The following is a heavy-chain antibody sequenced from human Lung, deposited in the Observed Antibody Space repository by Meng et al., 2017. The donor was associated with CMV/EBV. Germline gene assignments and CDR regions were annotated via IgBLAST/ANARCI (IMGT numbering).Heavy chain of an antibody. V-gene: IGHV1-69*05. D-gene: IGHD2-2*01. CDR1: GGTFSSYA. J-gene: IGHJ6*02. CDR3: ARMDCSSTSCLRDYYYYGMDV. CDR2: IIPIFGTA. Sequence: SXXVSXKASGGTFSSYAISWVRQAPGQGLEWMGGIIPIFGTANYAQKFQGRVTITTDESTSTAYMELSSLRSEDTAVYYCARMDCSSTSCLRDYYYYGMDVWXQGNXVTVSS.